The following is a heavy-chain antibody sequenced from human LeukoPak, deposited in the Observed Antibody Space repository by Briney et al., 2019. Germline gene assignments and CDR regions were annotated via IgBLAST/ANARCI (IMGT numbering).Heavy chain of an antibody. CDR2: INPNSGGT. CDR3: ARAGWNYLDAFDI. CDR1: GYTFTGYY. J-gene: IGHJ3*02. V-gene: IGHV1-2*02. D-gene: IGHD1-7*01. Sequence: ASVKVSCKASGYTFTGYYMHWVRQAPGQGLEWMGWINPNSGGTNYAQKFQGRVTMTRDTSISTAYMELSRLRSDDMDVYYCARAGWNYLDAFDIWGQGTMVTVSS.